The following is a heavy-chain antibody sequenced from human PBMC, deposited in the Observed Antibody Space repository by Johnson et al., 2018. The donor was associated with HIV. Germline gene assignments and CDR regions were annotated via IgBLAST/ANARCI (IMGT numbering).Heavy chain of an antibody. D-gene: IGHD1-26*01. V-gene: IGHV3-30*04. Sequence: QMQLVESGGGVVQPGRSLRLSCAASGFTFSSYAMHWVRQAPGKGLEWVAVISYDGSEKYYADSVKGRFTISRDSSKNTLYLQVNSLRAEDTAVYYCAKPLVGATRDDAFDVWGQGTMVTVSS. CDR1: GFTFSSYA. CDR3: AKPLVGATRDDAFDV. J-gene: IGHJ3*01. CDR2: ISYDGSEK.